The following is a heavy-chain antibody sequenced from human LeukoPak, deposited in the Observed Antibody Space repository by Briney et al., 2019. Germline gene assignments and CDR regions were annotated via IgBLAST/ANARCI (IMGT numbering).Heavy chain of an antibody. CDR2: ISGSGGST. CDR3: AKGSSGGSWYYLDY. J-gene: IGHJ4*02. Sequence: PGGSLRLSCAASGFTFSSYAMSWVRQAPGKGLEWVSVISGSGGSTYYADSVKGRFTISRDNSKNTLYLQMNSLRAEDTAVYYCAKGSSGGSWYYLDYWGQGTLVTVSS. V-gene: IGHV3-23*01. D-gene: IGHD6-13*01. CDR1: GFTFSSYA.